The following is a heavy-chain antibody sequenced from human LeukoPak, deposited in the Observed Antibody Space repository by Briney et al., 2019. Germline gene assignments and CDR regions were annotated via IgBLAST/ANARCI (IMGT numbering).Heavy chain of an antibody. J-gene: IGHJ5*02. Sequence: ASVKVSCKASGYTFTDYYIHWVRQAPGQGLECMGWINLNSGDTYYAQNFQDRVTMKGDTSISTAYLELSSLRSDDTAVFYCARSYFDVLTNYYMWLAPWGQGTLVTVSS. D-gene: IGHD3-9*01. CDR1: GYTFTDYY. CDR3: ARSYFDVLTNYYMWLAP. CDR2: INLNSGDT. V-gene: IGHV1-2*02.